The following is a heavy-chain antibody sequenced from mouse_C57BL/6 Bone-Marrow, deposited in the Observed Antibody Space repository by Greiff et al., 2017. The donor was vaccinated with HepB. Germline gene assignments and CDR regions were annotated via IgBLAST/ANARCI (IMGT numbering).Heavy chain of an antibody. CDR1: GYTFTSYW. D-gene: IGHD2-3*01. CDR3: ARSGYDGYYVPWYFDV. CDR2: IDPSDSYT. Sequence: QVQLKQPGAELVMPGASVKLSCKASGYTFTSYWMHWVKQRPGQGLEWIGEIDPSDSYTNYNQKFKGKSTLTVDKSSSTAYMPLSSLTSEDSAVYYCARSGYDGYYVPWYFDVWGTGTTVTVSS. J-gene: IGHJ1*03. V-gene: IGHV1-69*01.